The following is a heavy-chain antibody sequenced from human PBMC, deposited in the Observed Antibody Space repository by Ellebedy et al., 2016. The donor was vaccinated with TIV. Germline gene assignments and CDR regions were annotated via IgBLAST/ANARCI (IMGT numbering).Heavy chain of an antibody. CDR1: GGSISSGGYY. CDR3: AREGFAAVEDIVVVPAAEDYYYYMDV. Sequence: SETLSLTXTVSGGSISSGGYYWSWIRQHPGKGLEWIGYIYYSGSTYYNPSLKSRVTISVDTSKNQFSLKLSSVTAADTAVYYCAREGFAAVEDIVVVPAAEDYYYYMDVWGKGTTVTVSS. D-gene: IGHD2-2*01. CDR2: IYYSGST. J-gene: IGHJ6*03. V-gene: IGHV4-31*03.